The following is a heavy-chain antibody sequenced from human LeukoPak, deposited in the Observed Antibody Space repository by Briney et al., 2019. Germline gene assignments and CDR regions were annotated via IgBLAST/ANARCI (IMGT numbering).Heavy chain of an antibody. CDR2: INSSGDGT. D-gene: IGHD6-13*01. V-gene: IGHV1-46*01. CDR1: GYTFTTYN. CDR3: VRDSSRWAFDY. Sequence: ASVKVSCKASGYTFTTYNMHWVRQAPGQGLEWMGIINSSGDGTTYAQKFQGRVTMTRDTSASTVYMELSSLRSEDTAVYYCVRDSSRWAFDYWGQGTLVIVSS. J-gene: IGHJ4*02.